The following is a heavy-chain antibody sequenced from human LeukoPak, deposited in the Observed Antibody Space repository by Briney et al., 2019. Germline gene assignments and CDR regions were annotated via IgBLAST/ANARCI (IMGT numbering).Heavy chain of an antibody. J-gene: IGHJ4*02. CDR1: GGTFSSYD. V-gene: IGHV1-69*06. CDR2: IMPMFGKT. CDR3: AREGSSGYYYDSAFDH. D-gene: IGHD3-22*01. Sequence: GASVTVSCKASGGTFSSYDISWVRQAPGQGLEWMGGIMPMFGKTNYAQKFQGRVTTTADKATSTAYMELSSLRSEDTAVYYCAREGSSGYYYDSAFDHWGQGTLVTVSS.